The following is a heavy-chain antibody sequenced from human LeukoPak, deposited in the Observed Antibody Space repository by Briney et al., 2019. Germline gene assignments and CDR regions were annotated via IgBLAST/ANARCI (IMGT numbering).Heavy chain of an antibody. J-gene: IGHJ4*02. D-gene: IGHD2-21*02. CDR1: GFTFSSYS. Sequence: PGGSLRLSCAASGFTFSSYSMNWVRQAPGKGLEWVSSISRSSTYIYYADSVKGRFTISRDNAKNSLYLQMNSLRAEDTAVYYCASRRTAYCGGDCPEGYWGQGSLVTVSS. V-gene: IGHV3-21*01. CDR3: ASRRTAYCGGDCPEGY. CDR2: ISRSSTYI.